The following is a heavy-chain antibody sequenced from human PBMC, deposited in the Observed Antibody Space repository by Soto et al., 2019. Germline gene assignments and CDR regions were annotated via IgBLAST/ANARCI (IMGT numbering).Heavy chain of an antibody. CDR3: ARDRGDTARGRDFYYYGMDV. Sequence: SETLSLTCTVSGGSISSDDYYWSWIRQPPGKGLEWIGYIYYSGSTYYNPSLKSRVTISVDTSKNQFSLKLSSVTAADTAVYYCARDRGDTARGRDFYYYGMDVWGQGTTVTVSS. V-gene: IGHV4-30-4*01. CDR2: IYYSGST. D-gene: IGHD5-18*01. J-gene: IGHJ6*02. CDR1: GGSISSDDYY.